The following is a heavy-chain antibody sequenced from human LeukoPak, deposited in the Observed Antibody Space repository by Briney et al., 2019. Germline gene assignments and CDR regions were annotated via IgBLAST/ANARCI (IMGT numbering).Heavy chain of an antibody. CDR3: TTDVIVVAGFDI. CDR2: IKSKTDGGTT. CDR1: GFTFSNAW. V-gene: IGHV3-15*01. Sequence: SGGSLRLSCAASGFTFSNAWMSWVRQAPGKGLEWVGRIKSKTDGGTTDYAAPVKGRFTISRDDSKNTLYLQMNSLKTEDTAVYYCTTDVIVVAGFDIWGQGTMVTVSS. D-gene: IGHD6-19*01. J-gene: IGHJ3*02.